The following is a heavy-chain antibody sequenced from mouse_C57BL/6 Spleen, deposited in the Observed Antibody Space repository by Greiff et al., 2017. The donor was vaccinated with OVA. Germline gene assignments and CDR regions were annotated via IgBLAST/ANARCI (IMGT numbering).Heavy chain of an antibody. CDR2: INPNNGGT. CDR1: GYTFTDYY. Sequence: EVQLQQSGPELVKPGASVKISCKASGYTFTDYYMNWVKQSHGKSLEWIGDINPNNGGTSYNQKFKGKATLTVDKSSSTAYMELRRLTAEDSEVDYCGYGSSSYYCDDWGQGTTLTVAS. J-gene: IGHJ2*01. D-gene: IGHD1-1*01. V-gene: IGHV1-26*01. CDR3: GYGSSSYYCDD.